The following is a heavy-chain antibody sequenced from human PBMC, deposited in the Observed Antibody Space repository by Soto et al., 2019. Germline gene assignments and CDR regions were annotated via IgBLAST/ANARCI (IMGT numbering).Heavy chain of an antibody. V-gene: IGHV3-74*02. Sequence: EVQLVESGGGLVRPGGSLRLSCAASGFTFSSYWMHWVRQAPGKGLVWVSRMNEDGGTTDYADSVKGRFTISRDNAKNTLYLQRISLRVADTSVDYCGRDLSGRADVWGQGTTVTFSS. J-gene: IGHJ6*02. D-gene: IGHD3-10*01. CDR3: GRDLSGRADV. CDR2: MNEDGGTT. CDR1: GFTFSSYW.